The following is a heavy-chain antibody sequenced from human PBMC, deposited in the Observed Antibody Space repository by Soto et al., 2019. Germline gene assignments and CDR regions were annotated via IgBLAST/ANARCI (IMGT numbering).Heavy chain of an antibody. CDR1: GFTFSSYA. Sequence: GGSLRLSCAASGFTFSSYAMSWVRQAPGKGLEWVSAISGSGGSTYYADSVKGRFTISRDNSKNTLYLQMNSLRAEDTAVYYCAKGQRRAQQLAVYYFDYWGQGTLVTVSS. V-gene: IGHV3-23*01. CDR3: AKGQRRAQQLAVYYFDY. D-gene: IGHD6-13*01. J-gene: IGHJ4*02. CDR2: ISGSGGST.